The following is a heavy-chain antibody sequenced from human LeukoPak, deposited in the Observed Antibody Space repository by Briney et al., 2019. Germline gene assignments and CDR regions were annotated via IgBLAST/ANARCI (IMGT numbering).Heavy chain of an antibody. CDR2: IYHSGST. CDR3: ARERDYGSGFDY. D-gene: IGHD3-10*01. CDR1: GGSIRSVGYS. V-gene: IGHV4-30-2*01. J-gene: IGHJ4*02. Sequence: SETLSLTCAVSGGSIRSVGYSWSWIRQPPGKGLEWIGYIYHSGSTYYNPSFKSRVTISVDRSKNQFSLKLSSVTAADAAVYYCARERDYGSGFDYWGQGTLVTVSS.